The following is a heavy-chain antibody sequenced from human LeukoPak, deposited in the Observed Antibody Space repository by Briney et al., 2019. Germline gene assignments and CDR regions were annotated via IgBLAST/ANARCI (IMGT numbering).Heavy chain of an antibody. Sequence: EASVKVSCKASGYTFTSYYMHWVRQAPGQGLEWMGWINTNTGNPTYAQGFTGRFVFSLDTSVSTAYLQISSLKAEDTAVYYCAREGAAAGTEGEDFDYWGQGTLVTVSS. J-gene: IGHJ4*02. D-gene: IGHD6-13*01. V-gene: IGHV7-4-1*02. CDR1: GYTFTSYY. CDR3: AREGAAAGTEGEDFDY. CDR2: INTNTGNP.